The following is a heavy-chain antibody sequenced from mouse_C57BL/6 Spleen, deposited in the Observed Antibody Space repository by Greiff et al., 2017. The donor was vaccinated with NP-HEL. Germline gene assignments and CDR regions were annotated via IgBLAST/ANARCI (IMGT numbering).Heavy chain of an antibody. CDR1: GYTFTDYN. J-gene: IGHJ4*01. CDR2: INPNNGGT. V-gene: IGHV1-18*01. D-gene: IGHD1-1*01. Sequence: EVQLQQSGPELVKPGASVKIPCKASGYTFTDYNMDWVKQSPGKSLEWIGDINPNNGGTIYNQKFKGKATLTVDKSSSTAYMELRSLTSEDTAVYYCARLPYGRGNAMDYWGQGTSVTVSS. CDR3: ARLPYGRGNAMDY.